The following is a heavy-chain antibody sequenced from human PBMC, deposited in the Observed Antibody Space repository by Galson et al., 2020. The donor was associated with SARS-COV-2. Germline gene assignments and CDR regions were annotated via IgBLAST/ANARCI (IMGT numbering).Heavy chain of an antibody. J-gene: IGHJ4*02. CDR1: GFTINTYA. CDR3: AKDSGSLL. CDR2: ISGNGGRT. D-gene: IGHD1-26*01. V-gene: IGHV3-23*01. Sequence: GGSLRLSFAAAGFTINTYAMSWVRQAPGKGLEWVSAISGNGGRTYYADSVKGRFVISRDNSKNMLYLQMNSLRGEDTAVYYCAKDSGSLLWGQGTRVTVSS.